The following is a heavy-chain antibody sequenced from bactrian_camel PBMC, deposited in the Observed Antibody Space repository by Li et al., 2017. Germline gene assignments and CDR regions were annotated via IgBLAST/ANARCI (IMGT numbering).Heavy chain of an antibody. J-gene: IGHJ6*01. CDR2: IKNDGSKT. V-gene: IGHV3S6*01. CDR3: VAWEAGY. CDR1: GITFSNVW. Sequence: HVQLVESGGGLVQPGGSLRLSCAASGITFSNVWMSWVRQAPGLGLEWVSSIKNDGSKTYYADRVKGRFTISRDNARNTVYLQVTNLKVDDTALYYCVAWEAGYWGQGTQVTVS.